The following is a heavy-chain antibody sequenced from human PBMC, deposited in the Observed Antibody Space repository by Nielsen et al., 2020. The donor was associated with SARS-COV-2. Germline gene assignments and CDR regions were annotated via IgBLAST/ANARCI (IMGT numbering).Heavy chain of an antibody. D-gene: IGHD6-19*01. CDR2: ISSRSSYI. Sequence: ESLKISCAGSGFPFSSYSMNWVRQASGKGVEWVSSISSRSSYIYYADSVKGRFPITRDNANNQMYLQMKSLRAEDTAVYYYERGGGSGWHWTGFDYWGQVTLVTVSS. CDR3: ERGGGSGWHWTGFDY. J-gene: IGHJ4*02. CDR1: GFPFSSYS. V-gene: IGHV3-21*01.